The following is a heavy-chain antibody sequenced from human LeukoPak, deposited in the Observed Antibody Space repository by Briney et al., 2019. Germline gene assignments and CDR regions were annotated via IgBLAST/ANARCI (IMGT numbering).Heavy chain of an antibody. J-gene: IGHJ4*02. CDR1: GFIFYNYA. D-gene: IGHD6-19*01. Sequence: GGSLRLSCAASGFIFYNYAMSWVRQAPGKGLEWVSVIGVSGGTTYYADSVKGRFTISRDNSKNTLYLEINSLRAEDTAVYYCSPLGSGVDYWGQGTLVTVTS. CDR3: SPLGSGVDY. CDR2: IGVSGGTT. V-gene: IGHV3-23*01.